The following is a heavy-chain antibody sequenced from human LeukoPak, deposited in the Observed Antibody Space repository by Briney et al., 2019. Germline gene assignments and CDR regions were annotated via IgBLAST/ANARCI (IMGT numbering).Heavy chain of an antibody. CDR3: ATSTGGAFDI. CDR2: IIPIFGTA. CDR1: GGTFSSYA. D-gene: IGHD1/OR15-1a*01. V-gene: IGHV1-69*05. J-gene: IGHJ3*02. Sequence: ASVKVSCKASGGTFSSYAISWVRQAPGQGLEWMGGIIPIFGTANYAQKFQGRVTITTDESTSTAYMELSSLRSEDTAVYYCATSTGGAFDIWGQGTMVTVSS.